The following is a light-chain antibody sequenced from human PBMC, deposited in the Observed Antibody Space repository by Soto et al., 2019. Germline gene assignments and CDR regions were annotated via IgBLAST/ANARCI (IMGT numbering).Light chain of an antibody. CDR3: QHYGHALWA. CDR1: RSVISH. Sequence: EIVMTQSPATLSVSPGERATLSFRASRSVISHLAAYQQKPGQAPRLLIYGASTRATGIPARFSGSGSGTDFTLTISRLEPEDFAVYYCQHYGHALWAFGQGTKVDIK. V-gene: IGKV3-15*01. J-gene: IGKJ1*01. CDR2: GAS.